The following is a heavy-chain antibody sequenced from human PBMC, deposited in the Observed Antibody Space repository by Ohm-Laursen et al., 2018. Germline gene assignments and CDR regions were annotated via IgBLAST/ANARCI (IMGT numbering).Heavy chain of an antibody. D-gene: IGHD6-19*01. J-gene: IGHJ1*01. CDR3: ARDQYSSGWVEYFQY. Sequence: ASVKVSCKASGYTFTGYYMHWVRQAPGQGFEWMGGISPSGGSTSYAQKFQGRVTMTRDTSTSTLYMELTNLRSEDTAVYYCARDQYSSGWVEYFQYWGQGTLVTVSS. CDR1: GYTFTGYY. CDR2: ISPSGGST. V-gene: IGHV1-46*01.